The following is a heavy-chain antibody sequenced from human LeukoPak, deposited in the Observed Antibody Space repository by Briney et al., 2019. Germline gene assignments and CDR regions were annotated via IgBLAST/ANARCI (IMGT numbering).Heavy chain of an antibody. CDR3: AKDVAAQGY. D-gene: IGHD6-6*01. V-gene: IGHV3-23*01. Sequence: GGSLRLSCAASGFTFSNHGMNWVRQAPGKGLEWVSAISGSGGSTYYADSVKGRFTISRDNSKNTLYLQMNSLRAEDTAVYYCAKDVAAQGYWGQGTLVTVSS. CDR1: GFTFSNHG. J-gene: IGHJ4*02. CDR2: ISGSGGST.